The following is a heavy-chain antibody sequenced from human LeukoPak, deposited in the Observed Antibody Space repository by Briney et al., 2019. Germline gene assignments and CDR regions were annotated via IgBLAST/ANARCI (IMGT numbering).Heavy chain of an antibody. Sequence: GGSLRLSCAASGFTFSTYAMSWVRRAPGKGLEWVSTVSGSGSSAYYADSVKGRFTISRDNSKNALYLQMNGLRADDTAVYYCGIRDTSDYYVFWGQGTLVTVSS. D-gene: IGHD3-22*01. J-gene: IGHJ4*02. CDR3: GIRDTSDYYVF. CDR1: GFTFSTYA. CDR2: VSGSGSSA. V-gene: IGHV3-23*01.